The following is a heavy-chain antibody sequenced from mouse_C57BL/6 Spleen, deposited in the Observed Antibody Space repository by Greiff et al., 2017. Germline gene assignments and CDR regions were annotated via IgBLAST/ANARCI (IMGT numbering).Heavy chain of an antibody. CDR1: GYAFTNYL. J-gene: IGHJ3*01. Sequence: VQLQQSGAELVRPGTSVKVSCKASGYAFTNYLIEWVKQRPGQGLEWIGVINPGSGGTNYNEKFKGKATLTADKSSSTAYMQLGSLTSEDSAVYFCASSGGLRGRFAYWGQGTLVTVSA. CDR3: ASSGGLRGRFAY. V-gene: IGHV1-54*01. D-gene: IGHD2-4*01. CDR2: INPGSGGT.